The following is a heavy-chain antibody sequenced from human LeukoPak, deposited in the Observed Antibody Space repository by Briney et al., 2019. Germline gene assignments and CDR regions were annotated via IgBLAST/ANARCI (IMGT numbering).Heavy chain of an antibody. Sequence: GESLKISCKASGYTFTGYYMHWVRQAPGQGLEWMGWINPNSGGTNYAQKFQGRVTMTRDTSISTAYMELSRLRSDDTAVYYCARDRVGATTSSLRYWGQGTLVTVSS. V-gene: IGHV1-2*02. D-gene: IGHD1-26*01. CDR3: ARDRVGATTSSLRY. J-gene: IGHJ4*02. CDR2: INPNSGGT. CDR1: GYTFTGYY.